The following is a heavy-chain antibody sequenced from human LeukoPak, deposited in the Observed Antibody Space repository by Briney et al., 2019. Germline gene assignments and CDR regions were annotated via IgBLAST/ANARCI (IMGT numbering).Heavy chain of an antibody. Sequence: GGSLRFSCAASGFTFISYSINWVGQAPGKGLEWVSSISSSSSYIYYADSVKGRFTISRDNAKNSLYLQMNSLRAEDTAVYYCARSHPDAFDIWGQGTMVTVSS. V-gene: IGHV3-21*01. CDR1: GFTFISYS. CDR2: ISSSSSYI. CDR3: ARSHPDAFDI. J-gene: IGHJ3*02.